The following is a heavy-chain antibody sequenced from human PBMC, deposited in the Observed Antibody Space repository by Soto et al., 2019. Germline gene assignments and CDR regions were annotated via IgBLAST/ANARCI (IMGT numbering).Heavy chain of an antibody. J-gene: IGHJ4*02. CDR2: ICYDGSNK. D-gene: IGHD2-15*01. CDR1: GFTFISYG. CDR3: ARDPDVVVVAATLYGFDY. V-gene: IGHV3-33*01. Sequence: QVQLGESGGGVVQPGRSLRLSCAASGFTFISYGMHWFRQAPGKGLEGVAVICYDGSNKYYADSVKCRFTISSDNSKNTMYLQMNSLRAEDTAVYYCARDPDVVVVAATLYGFDYWCQGTLVTVSS.